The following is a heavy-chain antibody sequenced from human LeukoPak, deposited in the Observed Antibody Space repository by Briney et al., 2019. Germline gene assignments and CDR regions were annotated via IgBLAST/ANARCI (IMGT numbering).Heavy chain of an antibody. CDR1: GYTFTSYY. V-gene: IGHV1-46*01. Sequence: ASVKVSCKASGYTFTSYYMHWVRQAPGQGLEWMGIINPSGGSTSYAQKFQGRVTITRNTSISTAYMELSSLRSEDTAVYYCARGHRQQLVITYYYYMDVWGKGTTVTVSS. J-gene: IGHJ6*03. D-gene: IGHD6-13*01. CDR2: INPSGGST. CDR3: ARGHRQQLVITYYYYMDV.